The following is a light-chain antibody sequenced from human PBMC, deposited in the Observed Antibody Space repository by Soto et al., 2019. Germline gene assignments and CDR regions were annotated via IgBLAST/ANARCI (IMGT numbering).Light chain of an antibody. J-gene: IGLJ1*01. CDR1: SSDVGGYNY. CDR3: TSYTTSDTVV. V-gene: IGLV2-14*01. CDR2: EVS. Sequence: QSALAQPASVSGSPGQSITISCTGTSSDVGGYNYVSWYQQHPGKVPKLMIYEVSNRPSGVSNRFSGSKSGNTASLTVSGLQVEDEADYYCTSYTTSDTVVFGTGTKVTVL.